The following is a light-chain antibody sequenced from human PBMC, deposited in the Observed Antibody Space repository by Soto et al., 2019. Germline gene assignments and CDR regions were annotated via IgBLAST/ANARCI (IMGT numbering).Light chain of an antibody. CDR1: QSVSTSY. J-gene: IGKJ1*01. CDR2: GAS. Sequence: LTQSPGTLSLSPGGRATLSCRASQSVSTSYLAWYQHKPGQAPRLLIYGASRRATGVPDRFSGSGSGRDYTLTISRLEPEDFAVYYCQHYGSSRTFGQGTKVDIK. V-gene: IGKV3-20*01. CDR3: QHYGSSRT.